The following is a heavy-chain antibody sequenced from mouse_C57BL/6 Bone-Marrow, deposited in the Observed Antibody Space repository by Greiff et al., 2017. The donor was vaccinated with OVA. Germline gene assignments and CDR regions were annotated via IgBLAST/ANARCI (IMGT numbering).Heavy chain of an antibody. D-gene: IGHD4-1*01. CDR3: AREGLTGFDY. CDR1: GYAFSSSW. Sequence: QVQLKQSGPELVKPGASVKISCKASGYAFSSSWLNWVKQRPGKGLEWIGRIYPGDGDTNYNGKFKGKATLTADKSSSPAYMQLSSLTSEDSAVYFCAREGLTGFDYWGQGTTLTVSS. V-gene: IGHV1-82*01. J-gene: IGHJ2*01. CDR2: IYPGDGDT.